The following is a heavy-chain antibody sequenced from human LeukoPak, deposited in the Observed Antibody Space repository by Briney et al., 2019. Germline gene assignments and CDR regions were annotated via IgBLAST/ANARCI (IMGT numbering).Heavy chain of an antibody. CDR1: GFTFSSYS. D-gene: IGHD3-22*01. V-gene: IGHV3-21*01. CDR2: ISSSSSYI. Sequence: GGSLRLSCAASGFTFSSYSMNWVRQGPGKGLEWVSSISSSSSYIYYAVSVKGRFTISGDNAKNSLYLQMTSLRAEDTAGYYCARDVNYYDSSGYYQRYFDYWGQGTLVTVSS. CDR3: ARDVNYYDSSGYYQRYFDY. J-gene: IGHJ4*02.